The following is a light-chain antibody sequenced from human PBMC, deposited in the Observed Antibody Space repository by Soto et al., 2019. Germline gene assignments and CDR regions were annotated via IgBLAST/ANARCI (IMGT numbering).Light chain of an antibody. CDR3: QQYYSTPLT. V-gene: IGKV4-1*01. CDR2: WAS. CDR1: QSVLYSSNNKNY. Sequence: DIVMTQSPDSLAVSLGERATINCKSSQSVLYSSNNKNYLAWYQQKPGQPPKLLIYWASTRESGVPDRFSGSGSGTEFTRTISSLQAEDVAVYYCQQYYSTPLTFGGGTKVEFK. J-gene: IGKJ4*01.